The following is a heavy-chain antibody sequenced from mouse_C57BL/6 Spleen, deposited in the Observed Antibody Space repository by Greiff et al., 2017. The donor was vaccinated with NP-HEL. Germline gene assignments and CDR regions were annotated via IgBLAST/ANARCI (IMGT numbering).Heavy chain of an antibody. CDR3: ARRYSNCFDY. CDR1: GYAFSSYW. Sequence: QVQLKESGAELVKPGASVKISCKASGYAFSSYWMNWVKQRPGKGLEWIGQIYPGDGDTNYNGKFKGKATLTADKSSSTAYMQLSSLTSEDSAVYFCARRYSNCFDYWGQGTTLTVSS. CDR2: IYPGDGDT. D-gene: IGHD2-5*01. J-gene: IGHJ2*01. V-gene: IGHV1-80*01.